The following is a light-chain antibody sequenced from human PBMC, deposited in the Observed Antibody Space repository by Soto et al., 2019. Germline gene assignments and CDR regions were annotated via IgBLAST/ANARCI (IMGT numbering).Light chain of an antibody. J-gene: IGKJ1*01. V-gene: IGKV1-39*01. CDR1: QIISNS. CDR3: QQSYNTHPT. Sequence: DIQMTQSPSSLSASVGDRVTITCRANQIISNSLNWYQHKPGQAPNLLIYGASTVQRGVPSRFSVSGSRSDFTLTISSLQPGDFATYYSQQSYNTHPTLGQGTKVDI. CDR2: GAS.